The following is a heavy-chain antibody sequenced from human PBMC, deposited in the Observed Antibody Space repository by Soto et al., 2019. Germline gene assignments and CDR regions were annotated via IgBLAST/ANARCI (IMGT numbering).Heavy chain of an antibody. CDR1: GGSFSGYY. CDR2: INHSGST. V-gene: IGHV4-34*01. CDR3: ARRYSSSWGYYDYGMDV. J-gene: IGHJ6*02. D-gene: IGHD6-13*01. Sequence: PSETLSLTCAVYGGSFSGYYWSWIRQPPGKGLEWIGEINHSGSTNYNPSLKSRVTISVDTSKDQFSLKLSSVTAADTAVYYCARRYSSSWGYYDYGMDVGCQRTTVTVSS.